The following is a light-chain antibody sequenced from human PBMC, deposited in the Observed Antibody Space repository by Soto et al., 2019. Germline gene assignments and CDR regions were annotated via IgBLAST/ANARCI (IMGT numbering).Light chain of an antibody. J-gene: IGLJ2*01. V-gene: IGLV2-14*03. CDR2: DVS. Sequence: QSALTQPASVSGSPGQSITISCTGTSSDVGGYNYVSWYQQHPGKAPKLMIYDVSNRPSGVSNRFSGSKSGNTASLTISGLQTEDEADYYCSSYPSTSTVLFGVGTKVTVL. CDR3: SSYPSTSTVL. CDR1: SSDVGGYNY.